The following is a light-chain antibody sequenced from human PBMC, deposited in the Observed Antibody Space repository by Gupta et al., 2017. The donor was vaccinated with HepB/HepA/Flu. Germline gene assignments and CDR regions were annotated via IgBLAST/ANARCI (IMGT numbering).Light chain of an antibody. Sequence: QSALTQPASVSGSPGQPITISCHGTSGDVGAYNYVSWYQQHPGKAPKLIIYDVSYRPAVVSNRFSASKSDKTASLTISGLQTEDEADYYGSSYTRGSTLVFGGGTRLTVL. V-gene: IGLV2-14*03. J-gene: IGLJ3*02. CDR2: DVS. CDR1: SGDVGAYNY. CDR3: SSYTRGSTLV.